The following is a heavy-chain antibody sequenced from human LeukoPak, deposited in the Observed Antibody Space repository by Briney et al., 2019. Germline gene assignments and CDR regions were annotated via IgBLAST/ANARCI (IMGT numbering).Heavy chain of an antibody. CDR1: GYTFTTYG. D-gene: IGHD3-10*01. CDR2: INPNSGGT. CDR3: ARAPVVELWGYYYYYYMDV. V-gene: IGHV1-2*02. Sequence: GASVKISCKTSGYTFTTYGILWVRPAPGQGLEWMGWINPNSGGTNYAQKFQGRVTMTRDTSISTAYMELSRLRSDDTAVYYCARAPVVELWGYYYYYYMDVWGKGTTVTISS. J-gene: IGHJ6*03.